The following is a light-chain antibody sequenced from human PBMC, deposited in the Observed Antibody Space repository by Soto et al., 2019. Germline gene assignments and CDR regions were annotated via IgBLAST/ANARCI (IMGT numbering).Light chain of an antibody. V-gene: IGKV4-1*01. CDR2: WAS. Sequence: DIVMTQSPDSLAVSLGERATINCKSSQSVLYSSNNKNYLAWYQQKPGQPPKLLIYWASTRESGVPDRFSGRGSGTDFTLTISSLQAEDVAVYYCQQHYSTPYTFGQGTKLEIK. CDR1: QSVLYSSNNKNY. CDR3: QQHYSTPYT. J-gene: IGKJ2*01.